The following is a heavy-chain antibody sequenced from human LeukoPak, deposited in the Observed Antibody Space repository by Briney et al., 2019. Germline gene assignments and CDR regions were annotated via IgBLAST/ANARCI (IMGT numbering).Heavy chain of an antibody. V-gene: IGHV3-23*01. CDR1: GFTFTNYA. D-gene: IGHD1-20*01. CDR3: AKVKWKLIGYFDY. Sequence: PGGSLRLSCAASGFTFTNYAMSWVRQAPGKGLEWVSVLTGDGGTYYADSVKGRFTNSRDDSKNTLFLQMNSPRAEDTAVYFCAKVKWKLIGYFDYWGQGTLVTVSS. J-gene: IGHJ4*02. CDR2: LTGDGGT.